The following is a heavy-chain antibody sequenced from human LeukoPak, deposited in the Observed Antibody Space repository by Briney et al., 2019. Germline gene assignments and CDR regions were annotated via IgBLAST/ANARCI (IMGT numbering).Heavy chain of an antibody. J-gene: IGHJ6*03. CDR3: ARRPGGYCSGGSCYPWHYYYYMDV. CDR2: INPNSGGT. V-gene: IGHV1-2*02. CDR1: GYTFTGYY. Sequence: ASVKVSCKASGYTFTGYYMHWVRQAPGQGLEWMGWINPNSGGTNYAQKFQGRVTMTRDTSISTAYMELSRLRSDDTAVYYCARRPGGYCSGGSCYPWHYYYYMDVWGKGTTVTVSS. D-gene: IGHD2-15*01.